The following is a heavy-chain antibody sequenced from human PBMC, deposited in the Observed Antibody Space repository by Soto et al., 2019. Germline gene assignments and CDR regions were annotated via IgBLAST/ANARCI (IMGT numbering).Heavy chain of an antibody. J-gene: IGHJ1*01. D-gene: IGHD1-26*01. CDR3: AKDRTVGATTPRYFQH. V-gene: IGHV3-23*01. CDR2: ISGSGGST. Sequence: LRLSCAASGFTFSSYAMSWVRQAPGKGLEWVSAISGSGGSTYYADSVKGRFTISRDNSKNTLYLQMNSLRAEDTAVYYCAKDRTVGATTPRYFQHWGQGTLVTVSS. CDR1: GFTFSSYA.